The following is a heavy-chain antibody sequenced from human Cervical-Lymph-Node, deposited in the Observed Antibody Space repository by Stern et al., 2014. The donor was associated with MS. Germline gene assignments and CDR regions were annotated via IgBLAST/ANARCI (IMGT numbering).Heavy chain of an antibody. CDR2: ISSTSSAI. Sequence: EDQLVESGGGLVQPGGSLRLSCAASGFIFSSYNMNWVRQAPGKGLEWISYISSTSSAIYYADSVKGRFTISRDNAKNSLYLQMNSLRAEDTAVYYCARDGKQWLDGGWFDPWGQGTLVTVSS. V-gene: IGHV3-48*01. CDR1: GFIFSSYN. CDR3: ARDGKQWLDGGWFDP. J-gene: IGHJ5*02. D-gene: IGHD6-19*01.